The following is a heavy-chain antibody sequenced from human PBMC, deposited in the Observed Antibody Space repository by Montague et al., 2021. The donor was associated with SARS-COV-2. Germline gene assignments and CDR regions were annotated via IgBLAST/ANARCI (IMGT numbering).Heavy chain of an antibody. V-gene: IGHV6-1*01. J-gene: IGHJ4*02. Sequence: CAISGDSVSSNRAAWNWTRQSPSRGLEWLGRTYYRSKWFHDYAISVKSRIIINPDTSKNQFSLQLNSVTPEDTAVYYCANFAVSGTTADYWGQGILVTVSS. CDR3: ANFAVSGTTADY. CDR2: TYYRSKWFH. D-gene: IGHD6-19*01. CDR1: GDSVSSNRAA.